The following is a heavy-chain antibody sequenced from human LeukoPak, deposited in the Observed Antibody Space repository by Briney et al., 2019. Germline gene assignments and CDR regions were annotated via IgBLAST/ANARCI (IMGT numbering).Heavy chain of an antibody. Sequence: RASVKVSCKASGYTFTGYYMHWVRQAPGQGLEWMGWINPNSGGTNYAQKFQGRVTMTRDTSISTAYMELSRLRSEDTAVYYCARVGYCSGGSCPRLWYFDYWGQGTLVTVSS. V-gene: IGHV1-2*02. J-gene: IGHJ4*02. CDR3: ARVGYCSGGSCPRLWYFDY. CDR2: INPNSGGT. D-gene: IGHD2-15*01. CDR1: GYTFTGYY.